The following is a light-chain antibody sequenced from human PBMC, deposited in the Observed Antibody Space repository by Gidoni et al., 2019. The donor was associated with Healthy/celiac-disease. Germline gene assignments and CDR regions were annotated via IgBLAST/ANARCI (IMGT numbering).Light chain of an antibody. CDR2: EDS. CDR1: ALPKKY. CDR3: YSTDSSGNHRGV. Sequence: SYELTQTPSVSVSPGQTARITCSRDALPKKYASWYQQKSGQAPGLVIYEDSKRPSGIPERFSGSSSGTMATLTISGAQVEDEADYYCYSTDSSGNHRGVFGTGTKVTVL. V-gene: IGLV3-10*01. J-gene: IGLJ1*01.